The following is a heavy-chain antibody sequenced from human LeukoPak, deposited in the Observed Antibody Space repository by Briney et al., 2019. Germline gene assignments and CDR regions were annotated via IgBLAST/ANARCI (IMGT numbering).Heavy chain of an antibody. CDR1: GFTFSSYA. CDR2: ISGSGGST. Sequence: TGGSLRLSCAASGFTFSSYAMSWVRQAPGKGLEWVSAISGSGGSTYYADSVKGRFTISRDNSKNTLYLQMNSLRAEDTAVHYCAKEYRYYYDSSGPFDYWGQGTLVTVSS. V-gene: IGHV3-23*01. J-gene: IGHJ4*02. CDR3: AKEYRYYYDSSGPFDY. D-gene: IGHD3-22*01.